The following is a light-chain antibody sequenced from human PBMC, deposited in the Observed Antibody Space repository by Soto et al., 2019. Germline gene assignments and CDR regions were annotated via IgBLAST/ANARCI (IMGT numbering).Light chain of an antibody. J-gene: IGLJ3*02. V-gene: IGLV7-46*01. CDR2: DTT. CDR3: LLFYSGVGV. Sequence: QAVVTQESSLTVSPGGTVTLTCDSSTGAVTSGHYPYWFQQKPGQAPRTLIHDTTNKHSWTPARFSGSLLGGKAALTLSGAQPEDEADDYCLLFYSGVGVFGGGTQLTVL. CDR1: TGAVTSGHY.